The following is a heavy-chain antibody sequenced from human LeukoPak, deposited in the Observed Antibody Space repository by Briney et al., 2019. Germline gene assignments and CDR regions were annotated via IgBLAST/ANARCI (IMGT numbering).Heavy chain of an antibody. CDR2: IYYSGST. CDR3: AGLPAVTTDPNWFDP. Sequence: SETLSLTCTVSGGSISSSSYYWGWIRQPPGKGLEWIGSIYYSGSTYYNPSLKSRVTISVDTSKNQFSLKLSSVTAADTAVYYCAGLPAVTTDPNWFDPWGQGTLVTVSS. V-gene: IGHV4-39*01. J-gene: IGHJ5*02. D-gene: IGHD4-17*01. CDR1: GGSISSSSYY.